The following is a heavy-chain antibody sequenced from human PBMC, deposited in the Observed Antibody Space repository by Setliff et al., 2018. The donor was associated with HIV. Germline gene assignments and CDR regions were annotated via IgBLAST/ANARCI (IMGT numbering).Heavy chain of an antibody. CDR3: ARGLSIFGVATPCFYSFMDV. J-gene: IGHJ6*03. Sequence: SETLSLTCTVSGGSISRSTYYWGWIRQPPGKGLEWIGSIFHSGSTYNNPSLKSRVTISVDTSKNQFFLKLTSVTAADTAVYYCARGLSIFGVATPCFYSFMDVWGKGTTVTVSS. CDR1: GGSISRSTYY. CDR2: IFHSGST. D-gene: IGHD3-3*01. V-gene: IGHV4-39*07.